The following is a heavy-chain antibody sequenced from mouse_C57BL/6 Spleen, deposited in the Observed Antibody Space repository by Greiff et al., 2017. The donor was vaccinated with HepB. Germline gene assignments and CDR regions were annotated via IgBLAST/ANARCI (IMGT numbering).Heavy chain of an antibody. D-gene: IGHD2-1*01. CDR1: GFTFSDYG. V-gene: IGHV5-17*01. CDR2: ISSGSSTI. J-gene: IGHJ1*03. CDR3: ARDGNYGPYFDV. Sequence: DVKLVESGGGLVKPGGSLKLSCAASGFTFSDYGMHWVRQAPEKGLEWVAYISSGSSTIYYADTVKGRFTISRDNAKNTLFLQMTSLRSEDTAMYYCARDGNYGPYFDVWGTGTTVTVSS.